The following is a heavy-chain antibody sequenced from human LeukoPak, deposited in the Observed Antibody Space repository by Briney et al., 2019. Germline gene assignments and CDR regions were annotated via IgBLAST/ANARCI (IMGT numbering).Heavy chain of an antibody. D-gene: IGHD3-10*01. J-gene: IGHJ4*02. Sequence: GGSLRLSCAASGFTFDDYAMHWVRQAPGKGLVWVSRINSDGSSTSYADSVKGRFTISRDNAKNTLYLQMNSLRAEDTAVYYCARGDSYGSGSPYWGQGTLVTVSS. CDR3: ARGDSYGSGSPY. CDR2: INSDGSST. V-gene: IGHV3-74*01. CDR1: GFTFDDYA.